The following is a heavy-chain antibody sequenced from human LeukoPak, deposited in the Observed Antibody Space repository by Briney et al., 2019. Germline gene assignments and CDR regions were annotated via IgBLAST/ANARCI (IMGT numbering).Heavy chain of an antibody. J-gene: IGHJ4*02. Sequence: GGSLRLSCAASGFTFSSYAMSWVRQAPGKGLEWVSAISGSDGSTYYADSVKGRFTISRDNSKNALYLQMNSLRAEDTAVYYCAKTVTHYYDSSGYPDYWGQGTLVTVSS. CDR1: GFTFSSYA. D-gene: IGHD3-22*01. CDR3: AKTVTHYYDSSGYPDY. CDR2: ISGSDGST. V-gene: IGHV3-23*01.